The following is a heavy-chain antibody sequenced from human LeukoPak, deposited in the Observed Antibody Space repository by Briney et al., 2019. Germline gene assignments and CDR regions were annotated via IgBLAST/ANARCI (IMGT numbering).Heavy chain of an antibody. V-gene: IGHV1-69*13. J-gene: IGHJ5*02. Sequence: SVKVSCEASGYTFTSYGISWVRQAPGQGLEWMGGIIPIFGTANYAQKFQGRVTITADESTSTAYMELSSLRSEDMAVYYCANLNDFWSGYFRGFDPWGQGTLVTVSS. CDR3: ANLNDFWSGYFRGFDP. CDR2: IIPIFGTA. D-gene: IGHD3-3*01. CDR1: GYTFTSYG.